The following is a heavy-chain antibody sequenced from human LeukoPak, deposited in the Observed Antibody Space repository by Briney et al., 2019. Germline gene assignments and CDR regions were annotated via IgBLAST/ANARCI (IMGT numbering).Heavy chain of an antibody. CDR1: GFTFRDYA. Sequence: GGSLRLSCAASGFTFRDYALRWVRQAPGKGLEWVSSISSSSSYIYYADSVKGRFTISRDNAKNSLYLQMNSLRAEDTAVYYCARLGRAVDYWGQGTLVTVSS. CDR3: ARLGRAVDY. CDR2: ISSSSSYI. J-gene: IGHJ4*02. V-gene: IGHV3-21*01. D-gene: IGHD3-3*01.